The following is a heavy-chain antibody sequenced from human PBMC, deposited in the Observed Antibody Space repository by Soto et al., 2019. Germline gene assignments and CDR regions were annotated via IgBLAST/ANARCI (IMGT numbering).Heavy chain of an antibody. V-gene: IGHV3-23*01. CDR2: ISGSGVST. D-gene: IGHD6-13*01. J-gene: IGHJ4*02. Sequence: EVQLLGSGGGLVQPGGSLRLSCAASGFTFSSDAMSWVRQAPGKGLEWVSAISGSGVSTYYADSVKGRFTISRDNSKNTLYLQMNSLRAEDTAVYYCAKEHHYSSSWSEFDYWGQGTLVTVSS. CDR1: GFTFSSDA. CDR3: AKEHHYSSSWSEFDY.